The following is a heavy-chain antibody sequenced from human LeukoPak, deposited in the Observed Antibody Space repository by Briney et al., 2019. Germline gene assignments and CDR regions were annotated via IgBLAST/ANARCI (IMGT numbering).Heavy chain of an antibody. CDR3: ARADDSSGYYGGSHFDY. Sequence: KTGGSLRLSCAASGFTFSSYSMNWVRQAPGKGLEWVSSISSSSSYIYYADSVKGRFTISRDNAKNSLYLQMNSLRAEDTAVYYCARADDSSGYYGGSHFDYWGQGTLVTVSS. J-gene: IGHJ4*02. V-gene: IGHV3-21*01. CDR1: GFTFSSYS. D-gene: IGHD3-22*01. CDR2: ISSSSSYI.